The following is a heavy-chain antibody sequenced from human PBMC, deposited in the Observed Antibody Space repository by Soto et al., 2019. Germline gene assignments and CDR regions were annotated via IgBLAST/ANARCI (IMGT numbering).Heavy chain of an antibody. V-gene: IGHV1-3*01. Sequence: GASVKVSCKASGYTFTSYAMHWVRQAPGQRLEWMGWINAGNGNTKYSQKFQGRVTITRDTSASTAYMELSSLRSEDTAVYYCARAGYSYGSPRAPGDYWGQGTLVTVSS. CDR3: ARAGYSYGSPRAPGDY. D-gene: IGHD5-18*01. CDR1: GYTFTSYA. J-gene: IGHJ4*02. CDR2: INAGNGNT.